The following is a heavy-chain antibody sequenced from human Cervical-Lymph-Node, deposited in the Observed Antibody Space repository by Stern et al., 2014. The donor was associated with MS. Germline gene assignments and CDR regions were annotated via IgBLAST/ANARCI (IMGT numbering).Heavy chain of an antibody. J-gene: IGHJ4*02. CDR2: IWYDGNKK. CDR3: ARGNWNYEGMGY. V-gene: IGHV3-33*01. Sequence: VQLVQSGGGVVQPGRSLRLSCAASGFTFSNYGMHWVRQAPGKGLEWLAVIWYDGNKKYYADSVKGRFTISRDNSKNTLFLQMSSLTAEDTALYYCARGNWNYEGMGYWGRGPLVTVSS. CDR1: GFTFSNYG. D-gene: IGHD1-7*01.